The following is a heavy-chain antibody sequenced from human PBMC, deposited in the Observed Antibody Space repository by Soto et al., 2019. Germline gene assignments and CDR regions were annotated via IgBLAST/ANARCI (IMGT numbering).Heavy chain of an antibody. CDR2: INHSGST. V-gene: IGHV4-34*01. D-gene: IGHD6-13*01. CDR1: GGSFSGYY. J-gene: IGHJ6*02. CDR3: ARWDSGYSSSWFYYYYGMDV. Sequence: SETLSLTCAVYGGSFSGYYWSWIRQPPGKGLEWIGEINHSGSTNYNPFLKSRVTISVDTSKNQFSLKLSSVTAADTAVYYCARWDSGYSSSWFYYYYGMDVWGQGTTVTVSS.